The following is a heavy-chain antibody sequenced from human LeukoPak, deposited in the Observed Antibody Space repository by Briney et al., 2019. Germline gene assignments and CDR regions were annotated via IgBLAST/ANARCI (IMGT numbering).Heavy chain of an antibody. CDR1: GYTFSNYG. V-gene: IGHV1-18*04. Sequence: ASVKVSCKASGYTFSNYGISWVRQAPGLGLEWMGGTSPNVNTKYAQKFQDRVTMPTDTSTTTAYMELRSLESDDTAVYYCARHSGSGWQALGYWGQGTLVTVSS. CDR2: TSPNVNT. D-gene: IGHD1-26*01. CDR3: ARHSGSGWQALGY. J-gene: IGHJ4*02.